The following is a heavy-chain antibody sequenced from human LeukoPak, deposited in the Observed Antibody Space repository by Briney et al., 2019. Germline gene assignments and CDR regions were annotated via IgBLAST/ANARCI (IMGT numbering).Heavy chain of an antibody. Sequence: GGSLRLSCAVSGFTVSSNYMNWVRQVPGKGLEWISIIYTDASTYYANSVKGRFTISRDNSKNTVYLQMNTLRAEDTAVYYCAKDPNGDYIGAFDMWGQGTMVTVSS. CDR2: IYTDAST. J-gene: IGHJ3*02. CDR3: AKDPNGDYIGAFDM. V-gene: IGHV3-66*01. CDR1: GFTVSSNY. D-gene: IGHD4-17*01.